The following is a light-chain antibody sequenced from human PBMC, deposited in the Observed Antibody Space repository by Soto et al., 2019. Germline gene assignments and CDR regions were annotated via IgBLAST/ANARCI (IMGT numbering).Light chain of an antibody. J-gene: IGKJ4*01. CDR3: QQRSNWPLT. V-gene: IGKV3-11*01. CDR1: PNVSSN. Sequence: EIVLTQSPATLSLSPGERATLSCRASPNVSSNLAWYQQKPGQAPRLLIYDASSRATGIPARFSGSGSGTDFTLTISILEPEDFAVYYCQQRSNWPLTFGGGTKVEIK. CDR2: DAS.